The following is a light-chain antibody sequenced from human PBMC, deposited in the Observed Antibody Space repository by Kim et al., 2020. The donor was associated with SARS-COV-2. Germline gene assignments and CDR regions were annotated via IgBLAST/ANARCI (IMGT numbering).Light chain of an antibody. CDR3: SSYTSSSTLV. J-gene: IGLJ3*02. CDR2: EVT. CDR1: NSDIGTYNL. V-gene: IGLV2-14*02. Sequence: QSALTQPASVSASPGQSITISCTGTNSDIGTYNLVSWYQQHPGKAPKLTIYEVTKRPSGVSNRFSGSKSGNTASLTISGLQAEDEADYYCSSYTSSSTLVFGGGTQLTVL.